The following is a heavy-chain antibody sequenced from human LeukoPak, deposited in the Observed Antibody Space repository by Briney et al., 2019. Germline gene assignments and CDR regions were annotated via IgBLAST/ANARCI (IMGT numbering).Heavy chain of an antibody. D-gene: IGHD3-22*01. CDR1: GYTFNTYG. CDR2: INTNTGNP. V-gene: IGHV7-4-1*02. Sequence: GASVKVSCKSSGYTFNTYGVNWVRQAPGQGLEWMGWINTNTGNPTYAQGFTGRFVFSLDTSVSTAYLQISSLKAEDTAVYYCARVNYYLYYYWDRGTVVTVSA. CDR3: ARVNYYLYYY. J-gene: IGHJ4*02.